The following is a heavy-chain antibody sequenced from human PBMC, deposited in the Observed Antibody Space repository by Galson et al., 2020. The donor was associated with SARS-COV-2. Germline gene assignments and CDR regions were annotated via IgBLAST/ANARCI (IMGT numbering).Heavy chain of an antibody. CDR2: IKSKTDGGTT. Sequence: GGSMRLSCAASGLTFSNAWMSWVRQAPGKGLEWVGRIKSKTDGGTTDYAAPVKGRLTISRDDSTNTLYLQMNSLKTEDTAVDYCTTASRESCGYFDWYFDLWGRGTLVTVSS. CDR3: TTASRESCGYFDWYFDL. CDR1: GLTFSNAW. J-gene: IGHJ2*01. V-gene: IGHV3-15*01. D-gene: IGHD3-22*01.